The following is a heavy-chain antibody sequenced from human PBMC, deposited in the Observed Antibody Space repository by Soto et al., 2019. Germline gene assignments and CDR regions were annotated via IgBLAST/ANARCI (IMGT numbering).Heavy chain of an antibody. CDR1: GFTFSSYS. CDR2: ISSSSSYI. CDR3: ARMYYYDSSGYSSIDY. J-gene: IGHJ4*02. Sequence: EVQLVESGGGLVKPGGSLRLSCAASGFTFSSYSMNWVRQAPGKGLEWVSSISSSSSYIYYADSVKGRFTISRDNAQNSLYLQMNSLRAEDTAVYYCARMYYYDSSGYSSIDYWGQGTLVTVSS. V-gene: IGHV3-21*01. D-gene: IGHD3-22*01.